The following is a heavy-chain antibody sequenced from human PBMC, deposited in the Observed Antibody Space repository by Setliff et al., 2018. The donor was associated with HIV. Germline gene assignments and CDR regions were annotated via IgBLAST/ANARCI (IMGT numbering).Heavy chain of an antibody. D-gene: IGHD1-26*01. CDR2: ISPDNGVT. J-gene: IGHJ4*02. V-gene: IGHV1-18*01. CDR1: GYNFPVYG. Sequence: WASVKVSCKTSGYNFPVYGITWVRQAPGHGLEWMGWISPDNGVTKYVEKNQDRVTMTTDTATNTGYMELRNLTSDDTAVYYCARVSLVGANSGLCEYWGQGTLVTVSS. CDR3: ARVSLVGANSGLCEY.